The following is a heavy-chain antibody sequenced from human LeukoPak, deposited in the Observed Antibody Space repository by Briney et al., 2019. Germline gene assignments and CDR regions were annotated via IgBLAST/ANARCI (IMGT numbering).Heavy chain of an antibody. CDR2: ISGSGSA. CDR3: AKRGAEVGASVAPGDY. J-gene: IGHJ4*02. CDR1: GFTLSSYA. Sequence: QSGGSLSLSCAASGFTLSSYAMNWVRQAPGKGLEWVSGISGSGSAYYADSVKGRFSISRDKSKNTVYLQMDSLRAEDTAVYYCAKRGAEVGASVAPGDYWGQGTLLTVSS. V-gene: IGHV3-23*01. D-gene: IGHD1-26*01.